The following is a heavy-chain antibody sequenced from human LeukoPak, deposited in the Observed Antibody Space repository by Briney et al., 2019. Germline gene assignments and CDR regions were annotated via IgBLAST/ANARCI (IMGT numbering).Heavy chain of an antibody. Sequence: SVKVSCKASGGTFSSYAISWVRQAPGQGLEWMGGIIPIFGTADYAQKFQGRVTITTDESTSTAYMELSSLRSEDTAVYYCAREGEWELLRSHAFDIWGQGTMVTVSS. D-gene: IGHD1-26*01. CDR2: IIPIFGTA. V-gene: IGHV1-69*05. J-gene: IGHJ3*02. CDR1: GGTFSSYA. CDR3: AREGEWELLRSHAFDI.